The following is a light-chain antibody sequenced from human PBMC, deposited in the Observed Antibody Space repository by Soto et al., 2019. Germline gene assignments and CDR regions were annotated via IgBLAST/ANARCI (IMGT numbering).Light chain of an antibody. CDR1: SSDVGGYNY. J-gene: IGLJ2*01. CDR2: EVS. Sequence: QSVLTQPPSASGSPGQSVAISCTGTSSDVGGYNYVSWYQQHPGKAPKLMIYEVSKRPSGVPDRVSGSKSGNTASLTVSGLQAEDEAEDYCSSYARNRDILFGGGTKVTVL. CDR3: SSYARNRDIL. V-gene: IGLV2-8*01.